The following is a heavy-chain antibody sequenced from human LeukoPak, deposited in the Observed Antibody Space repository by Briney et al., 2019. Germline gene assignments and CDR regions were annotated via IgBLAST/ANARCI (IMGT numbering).Heavy chain of an antibody. D-gene: IGHD3-22*01. CDR1: GYSFTSYW. V-gene: IGHV5-51*01. CDR2: MYPADSHP. Sequence: GESLKISCKGSGYSFTSYWIGWVRQMPGKGLEWLGIMYPADSHPRYSPSFQDQVTISADKSSSTAYLHWSSLKASDTAMYFCARGYYYFDFWGQGTLVTVSS. J-gene: IGHJ4*02. CDR3: ARGYYYFDF.